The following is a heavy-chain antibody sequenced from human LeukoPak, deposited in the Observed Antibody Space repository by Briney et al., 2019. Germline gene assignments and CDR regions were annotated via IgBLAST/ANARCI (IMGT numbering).Heavy chain of an antibody. Sequence: GGSLRLSCAASGFPFSGYWMSWVRQAPGKGLEWVANIKLDGSEKYYVDSVRGRFTISRDNAKNSLFLQMNSLRGGDTAVYYCVRGGYSYGSFDYWGQGTLVTVSS. J-gene: IGHJ4*02. CDR3: VRGGYSYGSFDY. V-gene: IGHV3-7*05. CDR2: IKLDGSEK. CDR1: GFPFSGYW. D-gene: IGHD5-18*01.